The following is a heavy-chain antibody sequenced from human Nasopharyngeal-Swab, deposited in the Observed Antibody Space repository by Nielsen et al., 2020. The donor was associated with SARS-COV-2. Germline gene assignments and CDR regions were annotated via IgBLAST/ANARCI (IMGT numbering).Heavy chain of an antibody. V-gene: IGHV3-23*01. D-gene: IGHD3-10*01. Sequence: GESLKISCAASGFTFSSYAMSWVRQAPGKGLEWVSAISGSGGGTYYADSVKGRFTISRDNSKNTLYLQMNSLRAEDTAVYYCARAWGTMGPAFDYWGQGTLVTVSS. CDR1: GFTFSSYA. CDR2: ISGSGGGT. J-gene: IGHJ4*02. CDR3: ARAWGTMGPAFDY.